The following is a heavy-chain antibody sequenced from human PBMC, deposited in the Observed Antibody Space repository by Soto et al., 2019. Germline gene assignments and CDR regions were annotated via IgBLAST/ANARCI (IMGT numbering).Heavy chain of an antibody. V-gene: IGHV3-23*01. CDR3: VREGSGWNSRGSFDF. CDR1: GLTFSNYA. Sequence: GSRRLSSAAAGLTFSNYAMNWVRQAPGKGLECVSVISGSGGSAYYADSVQGRFTISRDNSKNTLYMQMNRLRDEDTAIYYCVREGSGWNSRGSFDFWGRGTMVTGSS. D-gene: IGHD6-19*01. CDR2: ISGSGGSA. J-gene: IGHJ3*01.